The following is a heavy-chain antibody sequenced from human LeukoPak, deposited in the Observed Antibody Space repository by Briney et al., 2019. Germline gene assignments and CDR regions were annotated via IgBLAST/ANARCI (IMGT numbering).Heavy chain of an antibody. CDR3: ARRIAAAGNYFDY. V-gene: IGHV4-4*07. Sequence: SETLSLTCSVSGGSITSYYWSWVRQPAGKALEYIGRIYHTGSTTYNPALKSRVTMSVDTSKNQFSLKLSSVTAADTAVYYCARRIAAAGNYFDYWGQGTLVTVSS. CDR2: IYHTGST. CDR1: GGSITSYY. D-gene: IGHD6-13*01. J-gene: IGHJ4*02.